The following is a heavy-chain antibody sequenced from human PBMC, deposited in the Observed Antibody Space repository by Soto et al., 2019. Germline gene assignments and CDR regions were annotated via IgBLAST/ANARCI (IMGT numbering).Heavy chain of an antibody. J-gene: IGHJ4*02. CDR1: GGSVSSGSYY. Sequence: SETLSLTCTVSGGSVSSGSYYWSWIRQPPGKGLEWIGCIYYSGSTNYNPSLKSRVTISVDTSKNQFSLKLSSVTAADTAVYYCASRIQRPYFDYWGQGTLVTVSS. CDR2: IYYSGST. CDR3: ASRIQRPYFDY. V-gene: IGHV4-61*01.